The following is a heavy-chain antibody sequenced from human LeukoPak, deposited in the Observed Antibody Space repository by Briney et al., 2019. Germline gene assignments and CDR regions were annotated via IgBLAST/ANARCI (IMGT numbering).Heavy chain of an antibody. Sequence: PGGSLRLSCAASGFTVSSNYMSWVRQAPGKGLEWVSGISWNSGSIGYADSVKGRFTISRDNAKNSLYLQMNSLRAEDTALYYCAKDMRLGSSSWYGLTFDYWGQGTLVTVSS. V-gene: IGHV3-9*01. J-gene: IGHJ4*02. D-gene: IGHD6-13*01. CDR1: GFTVSSNY. CDR3: AKDMRLGSSSWYGLTFDY. CDR2: ISWNSGSI.